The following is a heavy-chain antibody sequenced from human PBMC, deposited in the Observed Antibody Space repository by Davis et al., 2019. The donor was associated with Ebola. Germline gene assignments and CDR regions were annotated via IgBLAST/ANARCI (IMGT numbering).Heavy chain of an antibody. CDR3: ARALSRIAALDY. J-gene: IGHJ4*02. Sequence: ASVKVSCKASGYTFTSYYMHWVRQAPGQGLEWMGIINPSGGSTTYAQKFQGTVTMSRDTSTSTVYMELSNLRSEDTAVYYCARALSRIAALDYWGQGTLLTVSS. D-gene: IGHD6-6*01. CDR1: GYTFTSYY. CDR2: INPSGGST. V-gene: IGHV1-46*01.